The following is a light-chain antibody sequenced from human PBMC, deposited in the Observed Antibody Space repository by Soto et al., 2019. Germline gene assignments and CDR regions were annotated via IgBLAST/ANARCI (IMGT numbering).Light chain of an antibody. CDR1: SGHSNYV. CDR2: VNSDGSH. CDR3: QTWATGIVV. Sequence: QPVLTQSPSASASLGASVKLTCTLSSGHSNYVIAWHQQQPEKGPRYLMKVNSDGSHSKGDGIPDRFSGSSSGAERYLTISSLQSEDEADYHCQTWATGIVVFGGGTKVTVL. J-gene: IGLJ2*01. V-gene: IGLV4-69*01.